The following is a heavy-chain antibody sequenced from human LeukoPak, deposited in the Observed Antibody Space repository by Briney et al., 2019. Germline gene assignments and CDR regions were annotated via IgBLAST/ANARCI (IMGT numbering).Heavy chain of an antibody. V-gene: IGHV4-39*07. D-gene: IGHD5-18*01. CDR1: GGSISTSSYY. J-gene: IGHJ6*03. CDR2: IFYSGST. Sequence: PSETLSLTCTVSGGSISTSSYYWGWVRQPPGKGLEWIGNIFYSGSTYYSPSLKSRVTISLDTSRNQFSLKLNSVTAADTAVYYCAKDTGEGSYAYYYYMDVWGKGTTVTVSS. CDR3: AKDTGEGSYAYYYYMDV.